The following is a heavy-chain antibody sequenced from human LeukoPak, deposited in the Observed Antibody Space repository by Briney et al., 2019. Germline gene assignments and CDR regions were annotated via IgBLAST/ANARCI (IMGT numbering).Heavy chain of an antibody. CDR2: IYHSGST. V-gene: IGHV4-4*02. J-gene: IGHJ6*03. CDR3: ARSPSYYYYYMDV. Sequence: SGTLSLTCAVSGGSISSSNWWSWVRQPPGKGLEWIGEIYHSGSTNYNPSLKSRVTISVDTSKHQFSLKLSSVTAADTAVYYCARSPSYYYYYMDVWGKGTTVTVSS. CDR1: GGSISSSNW.